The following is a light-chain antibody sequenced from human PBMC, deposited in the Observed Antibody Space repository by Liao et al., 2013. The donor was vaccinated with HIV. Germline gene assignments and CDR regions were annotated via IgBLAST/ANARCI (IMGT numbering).Light chain of an antibody. V-gene: IGLV3-1*01. J-gene: IGLJ3*02. CDR1: KLGDKY. CDR2: QDS. CDR3: YSAADNSWV. Sequence: SYELTQPPSVSVSPGQTASITCSGDKLGDKYASWYQQKPGQSPVLVIYQDSKRPSGIPERFSGSSSGTTVTLTISGAQVEDEADYYCYSAADNSWVFGGGTKLTVL.